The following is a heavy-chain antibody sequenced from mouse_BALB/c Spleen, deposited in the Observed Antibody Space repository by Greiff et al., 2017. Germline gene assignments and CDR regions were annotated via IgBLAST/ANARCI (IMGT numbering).Heavy chain of an antibody. J-gene: IGHJ3*01. CDR1: SYSFTSYW. CDR2: IYPGNSDT. CDR3: TREDYGSSTWFAY. Sequence: EVQLQQSGTVLARPGASVKMSCKASSYSFTSYWMHWVKQRPGQGLEWIGAIYPGNSDTSYNQKFKGKAKLTAVTSASTAYMELSSLTNEDSAVYYCTREDYGSSTWFAYWGQGTLVTVSA. D-gene: IGHD1-1*01. V-gene: IGHV1-5*01.